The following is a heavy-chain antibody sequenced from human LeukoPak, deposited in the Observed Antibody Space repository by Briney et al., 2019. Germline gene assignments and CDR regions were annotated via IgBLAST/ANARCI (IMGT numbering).Heavy chain of an antibody. D-gene: IGHD3-10*01. CDR2: MNPKSGDT. J-gene: IGHJ5*02. CDR1: GYTFTSYG. Sequence: ASVKVSCKASGYTFTSYGINWVRQAPGQGLEWMGWMNPKSGDTGYSQKFQGRVTITRDTSASTAYMELSSLRSEDMAVYYCARAVTMVRGVRGFGPNWFDPWGQGTLVTVSS. CDR3: ARAVTMVRGVRGFGPNWFDP. V-gene: IGHV1-8*03.